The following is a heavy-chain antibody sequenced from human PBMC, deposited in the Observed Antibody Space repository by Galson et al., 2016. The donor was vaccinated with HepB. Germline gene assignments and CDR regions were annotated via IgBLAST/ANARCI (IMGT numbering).Heavy chain of an antibody. V-gene: IGHV3-33*01. CDR3: ARDLLAAPDY. CDR2: IWYDGSNE. J-gene: IGHJ4*02. CDR1: GFTFSHYG. D-gene: IGHD2-21*01. Sequence: SLRLSCAASGFTFSHYGMHWVRQAPGKGLEWVAGIWYDGSNENYADSVKGRFTISRDDSKSTLFLQMNSLRAEDTAVHYCARDLLAAPDYWGQGTLVTVSS.